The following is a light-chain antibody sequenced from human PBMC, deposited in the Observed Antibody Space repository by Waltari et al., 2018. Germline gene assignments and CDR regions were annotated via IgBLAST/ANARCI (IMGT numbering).Light chain of an antibody. CDR1: QNIGHY. CDR3: QHHVRLPAT. CDR2: GTS. J-gene: IGKJ1*01. Sequence: LSPGGRATLSCRASQNIGHYLAWYQQKHGQAPRLLIYGTSTRAAGIPDRFSGSGSGADFSLTITRLEPEDFAVYYCQHHVRLPATFGQGTKV. V-gene: IGKV3-20*01.